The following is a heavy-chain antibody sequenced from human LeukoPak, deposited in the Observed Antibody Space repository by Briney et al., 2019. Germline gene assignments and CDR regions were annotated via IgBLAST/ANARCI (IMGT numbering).Heavy chain of an antibody. J-gene: IGHJ4*02. D-gene: IGHD4-23*01. V-gene: IGHV3-13*01. CDR1: GFTLSNFA. CDR3: AKVLRSVVISNDY. CDR2: IGTAGDT. Sequence: GGSLRLSCAASGFTLSNFAMHWVRQATGKGLEWVSAIGTAGDTFYPGSVKGRFTISRDNSKNTLYLQMNSLRAEDTAVYYCAKVLRSVVISNDYWGQGTLVTVSS.